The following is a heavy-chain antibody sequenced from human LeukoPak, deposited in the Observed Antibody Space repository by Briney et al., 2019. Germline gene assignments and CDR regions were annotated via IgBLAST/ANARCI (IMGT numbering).Heavy chain of an antibody. CDR3: ASQPGGVTNYFDY. V-gene: IGHV4-59*08. CDR2: IYYSGTT. J-gene: IGHJ4*02. CDR1: GGSISDYY. D-gene: IGHD2-21*02. Sequence: SETLSLTCTVSGGSISDYYWSWIRQSPGKGLEWIGYIYYSGTTNYNPSLKGRVTISVDTSKNQFSLKLSSVTAADTAVYYCASQPGGVTNYFDYWGQGTLVTVSS.